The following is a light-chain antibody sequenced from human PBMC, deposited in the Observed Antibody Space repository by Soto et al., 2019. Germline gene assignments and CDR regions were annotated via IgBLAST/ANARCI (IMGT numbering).Light chain of an antibody. CDR3: GSYTSNNTYV. Sequence: QCLLTQPGSVSGSPGQSITIPCTGTISDVGNYKYVSWYQHHPDKAPKLMIYEVSNRPSGVSNRFSGSKSGNTASLTISGLQTEDEADYYRGSYTSNNTYVFGTGTKVTVL. V-gene: IGLV2-14*01. J-gene: IGLJ1*01. CDR2: EVS. CDR1: ISDVGNYKY.